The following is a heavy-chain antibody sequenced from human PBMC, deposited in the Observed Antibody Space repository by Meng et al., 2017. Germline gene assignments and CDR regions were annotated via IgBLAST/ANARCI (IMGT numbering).Heavy chain of an antibody. CDR3: ARGTDYGDYYFDY. D-gene: IGHD4-17*01. J-gene: IGHJ4*02. V-gene: IGHV4-4*02. Sequence: HVPLRESGPGLLKPAGTPSLTCAGSGGSISSSTWWSWVRQPPGKGLEWIGEIYHSGSTNYNPSLKNRVTISVDKSKNQFSLKLSSVTAADTAVYYCARGTDYGDYYFDYWGQGTLVTVSS. CDR2: IYHSGST. CDR1: GGSISSSTW.